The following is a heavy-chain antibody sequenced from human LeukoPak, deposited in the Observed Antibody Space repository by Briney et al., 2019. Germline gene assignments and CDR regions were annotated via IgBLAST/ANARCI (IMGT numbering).Heavy chain of an antibody. Sequence: GASVKVSCKASGSTFTSYYMHWVRQAPGQGLEWMGIINPSGGSTSYAQKFQGRVTMTRDTSTSTVYMELSSLRSEDTAVYYCARVTVVAPFDYWGQGTLVTVSS. J-gene: IGHJ4*02. CDR2: INPSGGST. CDR3: ARVTVVAPFDY. CDR1: GSTFTSYY. D-gene: IGHD2-15*01. V-gene: IGHV1-46*01.